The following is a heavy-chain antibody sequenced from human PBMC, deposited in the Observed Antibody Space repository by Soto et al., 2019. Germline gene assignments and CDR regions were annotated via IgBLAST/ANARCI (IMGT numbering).Heavy chain of an antibody. J-gene: IGHJ4*02. D-gene: IGHD2-15*01. Sequence: GESLKISCKASGYIFIDYWIGWVRQMPGKGLEWMGIVYPRDSDTRYSPSFQGQVTISADRSTGTAFLQRRSLKASDTALYYCARPPLPGYSIHFNSWGQGTLVTVSS. V-gene: IGHV5-51*01. CDR2: VYPRDSDT. CDR3: ARPPLPGYSIHFNS. CDR1: GYIFIDYW.